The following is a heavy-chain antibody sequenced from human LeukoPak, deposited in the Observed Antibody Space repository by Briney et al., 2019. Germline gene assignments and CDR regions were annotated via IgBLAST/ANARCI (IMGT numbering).Heavy chain of an antibody. CDR1: GFTFSNYA. J-gene: IGHJ4*02. CDR2: ISYGVTNK. Sequence: GGSLRLSCTTSGFTFSNYAMHWVRQAPGKGLEWVAFISYGVTNKDYADSVKGRFTISRDNSKNTLYLQMNSLRPEDTAVYYCVGAAAALFDYWGQGALVIVSS. D-gene: IGHD6-13*01. V-gene: IGHV3-30-3*01. CDR3: VGAAAALFDY.